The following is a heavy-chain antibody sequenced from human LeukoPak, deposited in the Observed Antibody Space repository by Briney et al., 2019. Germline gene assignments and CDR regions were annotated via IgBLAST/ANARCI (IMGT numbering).Heavy chain of an antibody. CDR2: IYSGGDT. Sequence: PGGSLRLSCAASGFTISNKYMSWVRQAPGKGLEWVSTIYSGGDTYYADSVKGRFTISRDNSKNTLYLQMNSLRAGDTAVYYCARDPRITGTTPWGQGTLVTVSS. CDR1: GFTISNKY. D-gene: IGHD1-7*01. J-gene: IGHJ5*02. V-gene: IGHV3-53*01. CDR3: ARDPRITGTTP.